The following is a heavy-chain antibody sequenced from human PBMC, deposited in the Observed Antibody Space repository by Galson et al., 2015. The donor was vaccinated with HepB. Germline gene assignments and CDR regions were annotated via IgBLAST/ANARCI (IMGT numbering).Heavy chain of an antibody. CDR3: AHGVRRVRVAGRYYFDY. Sequence: PALVKPTQTLTLTCTFSGFSLSTSGVGVGWVCQPPGKALEWLALIYWDDDKRYSPSLKSRLTITKDTSKNQVVLTMTNMDPVDTATYYCAHGVRRVRVAGRYYFDYWGQGTLVTVSS. CDR2: IYWDDDK. J-gene: IGHJ4*02. D-gene: IGHD2-8*01. CDR1: GFSLSTSGVG. V-gene: IGHV2-5*02.